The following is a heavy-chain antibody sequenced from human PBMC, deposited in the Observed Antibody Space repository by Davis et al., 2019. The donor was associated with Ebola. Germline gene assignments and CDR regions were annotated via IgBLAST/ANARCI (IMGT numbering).Heavy chain of an antibody. V-gene: IGHV4-34*01. D-gene: IGHD5-12*01. CDR3: ARSKVATIWNY. CDR1: GGSLSGYY. Sequence: SETLSLTCAVYGGSLSGYYWSWIRQPPGKGLECIGYLHHSGTTYYNPSLRGRVVISADTSKSQFSLKLDSVTAADTAVYYCARSKVATIWNYWGQGTLVTVSS. CDR2: LHHSGTT. J-gene: IGHJ4*02.